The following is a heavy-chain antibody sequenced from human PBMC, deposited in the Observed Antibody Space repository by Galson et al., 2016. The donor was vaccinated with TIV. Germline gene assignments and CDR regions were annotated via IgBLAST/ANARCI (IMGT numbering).Heavy chain of an antibody. D-gene: IGHD7-27*01. CDR3: AKEETGDAYDI. CDR1: RFIFSNYA. V-gene: IGHV3-23*01. J-gene: IGHJ3*02. Sequence: SLRLSCAAPRFIFSNYAMNWVRQAPGKGLEWVSGISGSGDNTYYADSVKGRFTISRDNSKNTVYLQMNSRRAEDTAVYYCAKEETGDAYDIWGQGTMVTVSS. CDR2: ISGSGDNT.